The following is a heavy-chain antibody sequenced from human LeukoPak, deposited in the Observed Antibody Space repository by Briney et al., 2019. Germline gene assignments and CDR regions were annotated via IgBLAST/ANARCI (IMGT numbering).Heavy chain of an antibody. J-gene: IGHJ5*02. CDR2: INHSGST. V-gene: IGHV4-34*01. D-gene: IGHD2-15*01. Sequence: NTSETLSLTCAVYGGSFSGYYWSWIRQPPGKGLEWIGEINHSGSTNYNPSLKSRVTISVDTSKNQFSLKLSSVTAADTAVYYCARDPDWYCSGGSCYPSAWGQGTLVTVSS. CDR3: ARDPDWYCSGGSCYPSA. CDR1: GGSFSGYY.